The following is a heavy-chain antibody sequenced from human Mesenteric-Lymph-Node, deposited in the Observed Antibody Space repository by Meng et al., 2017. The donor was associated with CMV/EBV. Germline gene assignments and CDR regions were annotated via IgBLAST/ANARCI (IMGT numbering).Heavy chain of an antibody. J-gene: IGHJ5*02. CDR1: GSVSSGSYH. CDR2: IYYSGST. Sequence: GSVSSGSYHCSWIRHPPGKGLEWIGYIYYSGSTNYTPSLKSRVTISVHTSKNQFSLKLSSVTAADTALYYCARGFRITGTNNWFDPWGQGTLVTVSS. D-gene: IGHD1-7*01. V-gene: IGHV4-61*01. CDR3: ARGFRITGTNNWFDP.